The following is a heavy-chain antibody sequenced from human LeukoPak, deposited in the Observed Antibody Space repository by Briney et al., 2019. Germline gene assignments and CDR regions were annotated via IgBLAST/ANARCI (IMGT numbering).Heavy chain of an antibody. V-gene: IGHV3-21*06. J-gene: IGHJ4*02. D-gene: IGHD1-14*01. CDR2: IGPTGSDR. CDR1: GLTFSTSG. CDR3: ATETNGRHYDY. Sequence: TGGSLRLSCTASGLTFSTSGFNWVRQAPGKGLEWVASIGPTGSDRYHADSIKGRFTISRDNANNFLYLQRNSLRAEDTAVYYCATETNGRHYDYWGQGTLLTVSS.